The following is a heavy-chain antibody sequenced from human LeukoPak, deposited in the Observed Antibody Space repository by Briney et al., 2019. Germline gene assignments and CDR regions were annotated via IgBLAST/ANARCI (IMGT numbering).Heavy chain of an antibody. V-gene: IGHV3-74*01. CDR2: INGDGRNI. CDR1: GFTFSSYW. CDR3: ARDSVPAAIHGTFDY. J-gene: IGHJ4*02. D-gene: IGHD2-2*01. Sequence: AGGSLRLSCVASGFTFSSYWMHWVRQDPRKGLVWVSRINGDGRNINYADSVRGRFTISRDNAKNTLYLQMNTLRVEDTAVYYCARDSVPAAIHGTFDYWGQGTLVTVSS.